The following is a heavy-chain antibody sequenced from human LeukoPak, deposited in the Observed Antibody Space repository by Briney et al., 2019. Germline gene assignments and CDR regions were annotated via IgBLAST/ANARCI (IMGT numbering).Heavy chain of an antibody. CDR1: GFSLSTSGVG. J-gene: IGHJ3*02. V-gene: IGHV2-5*01. D-gene: IGHD3-10*01. CDR2: IYWNDDK. CDR3: AHIAPMSSGSDWGDAFDI. Sequence: SGPTLVNPTQTLTLTCTFSGFSLSTSGVGVGWIRQPPGKALEWLALIYWNDDKRYSPSLKSRLTITKDTSKNQVVLTMTNMDPVDTATYYCAHIAPMSSGSDWGDAFDIWGQGTMVTVSS.